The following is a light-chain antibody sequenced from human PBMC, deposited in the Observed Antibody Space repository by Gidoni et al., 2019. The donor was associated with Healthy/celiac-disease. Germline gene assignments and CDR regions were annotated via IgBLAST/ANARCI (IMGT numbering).Light chain of an antibody. V-gene: IGKV2-28*01. Sequence: DIVMPQSPLSLPVTPGEPASIACRSSQSPLHSNRYNYLDWYLQKPGQSPQLLIYLGSNRASGVPDRFSGSGSGTDFTLKISRVEAEDVGVYYCMQDVQTPRTFGQGTKVEIK. CDR1: QSPLHSNRYNY. CDR3: MQDVQTPRT. CDR2: LGS. J-gene: IGKJ1*01.